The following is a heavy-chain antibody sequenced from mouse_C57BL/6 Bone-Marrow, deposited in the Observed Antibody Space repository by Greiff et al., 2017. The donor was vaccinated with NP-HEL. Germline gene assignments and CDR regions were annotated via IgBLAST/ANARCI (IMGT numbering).Heavy chain of an antibody. Sequence: EVKVEESGGGLVQPGGSMKLSCVASGFTFSNYWMNWVRQSPEKGLEWVAQIRLKSDNYATHYAESVKGRFTISRDDSKSIVYRQMNNLRAEDTRIYYCTAGYYSNYVGWYFDVWGTGTTVTVSS. V-gene: IGHV6-3*01. J-gene: IGHJ1*03. CDR1: GFTFSNYW. CDR2: IRLKSDNYAT. D-gene: IGHD2-5*01. CDR3: TAGYYSNYVGWYFDV.